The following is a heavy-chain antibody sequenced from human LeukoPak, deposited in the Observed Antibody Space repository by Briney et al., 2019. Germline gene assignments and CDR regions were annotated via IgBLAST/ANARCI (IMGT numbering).Heavy chain of an antibody. CDR3: ARDRGYSNFDY. CDR1: GFGVSNYW. Sequence: PGGSLRLSCAASGFGVSNYWMSWVRQAPGKGLEWVANMNEDGSEKNYVDSVKGRFTISRDNAQDSLYLQMNSLRAEDTAVYYCARDRGYSNFDYWGQGTLLTVSS. D-gene: IGHD4-11*01. J-gene: IGHJ4*02. V-gene: IGHV3-7*01. CDR2: MNEDGSEK.